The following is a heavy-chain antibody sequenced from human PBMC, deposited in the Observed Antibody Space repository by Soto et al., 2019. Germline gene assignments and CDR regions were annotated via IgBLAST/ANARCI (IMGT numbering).Heavy chain of an antibody. CDR3: ARGDYYDSSGPFSDAFDF. D-gene: IGHD3-22*01. CDR2: IKPDGSQK. J-gene: IGHJ3*01. V-gene: IGHV3-7*04. CDR1: GFTFSTYW. Sequence: EVQLVESGGGLVQPGGSLRLSCAASGFTFSTYWMSWVRRAPGKGLEWVANIKPDGSQKWYVDSVKGRFTISRDNAKNSLYLQMNSLRAEDTAVYYCARGDYYDSSGPFSDAFDFWGQGTMVTVSS.